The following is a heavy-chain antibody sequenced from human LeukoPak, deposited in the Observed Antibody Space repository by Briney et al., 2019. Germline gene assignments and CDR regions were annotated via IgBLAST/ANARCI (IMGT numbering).Heavy chain of an antibody. V-gene: IGHV3-30*01. D-gene: IGHD4-17*01. CDR1: GFTFSSYV. Sequence: GGSLRLSCAASGFTFSSYVMHWVRQAPGKGLEWVAVISYDGSNKYYADSVKGRFTISRDNSKNTLYLQMHSLRAEDTAVYYCARAGPDYGDYFFWGQGTLVTVSS. CDR2: ISYDGSNK. CDR3: ARAGPDYGDYFF. J-gene: IGHJ4*02.